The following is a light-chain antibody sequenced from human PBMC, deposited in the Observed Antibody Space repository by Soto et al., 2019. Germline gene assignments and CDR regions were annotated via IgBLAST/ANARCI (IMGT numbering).Light chain of an antibody. CDR1: RRGSSSY. Sequence: TVSLSTGERATLSSRATRRGSSSYLAWYQQKPGQAPRLLIYAASTRPTGIPARFSGSGSGTDFTLTIISLQAEDFAGYYCPQSNILPSPFGQVT. CDR3: PQSNILPSP. V-gene: IGKV3D-7*01. CDR2: AAS. J-gene: IGKJ2*01.